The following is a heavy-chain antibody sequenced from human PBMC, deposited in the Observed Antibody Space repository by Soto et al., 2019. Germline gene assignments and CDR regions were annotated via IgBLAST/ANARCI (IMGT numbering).Heavy chain of an antibody. CDR3: ARVPSRRGLHAFDI. CDR2: INAGNGNT. J-gene: IGHJ3*02. Sequence: KASGYTFTSYAMHWVRQAPGQRLEWMGWINAGNGNTKYSQKFQGRVTITRDTSASTAYMELSSLRSEDTAVYYCARVPSRRGLHAFDIWGQGTMVTVSS. V-gene: IGHV1-3*01. D-gene: IGHD3-16*01. CDR1: GYTFTSYA.